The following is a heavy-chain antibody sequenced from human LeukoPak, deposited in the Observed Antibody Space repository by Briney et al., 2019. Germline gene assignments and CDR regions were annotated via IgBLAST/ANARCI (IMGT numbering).Heavy chain of an antibody. CDR3: ARGFGYCSSTSCHALDY. Sequence: GGSLRLSCAASGFTFSSYEMNWVRQAPGKGLEWVSYISSSGSNIYYADSVKGRFTISRDNAKNSLYLQMNSMRAEDTAVYYCARGFGYCSSTSCHALDYWGQGNLVTVSS. J-gene: IGHJ4*02. CDR2: ISSSGSNI. V-gene: IGHV3-48*03. D-gene: IGHD2-2*03. CDR1: GFTFSSYE.